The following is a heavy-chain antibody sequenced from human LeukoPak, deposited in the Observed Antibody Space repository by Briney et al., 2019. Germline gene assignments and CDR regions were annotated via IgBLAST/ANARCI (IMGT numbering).Heavy chain of an antibody. V-gene: IGHV4-59*01. D-gene: IGHD3-22*01. CDR3: ARDTWYDSSGYHTSAGDY. CDR1: GGSISDYY. Sequence: PSETLSLTCTVSGGSISDYYWSWIRQPPGKGLEWIGYIYYNARSTKYSPSLKSRVTISVDMSKNQVSLKLSSVTAADTAVYYCARDTWYDSSGYHTSAGDYWGQGTLVTVSS. CDR2: IYYNARST. J-gene: IGHJ4*02.